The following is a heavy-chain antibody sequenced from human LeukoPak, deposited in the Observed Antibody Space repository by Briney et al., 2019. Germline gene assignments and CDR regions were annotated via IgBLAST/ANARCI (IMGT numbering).Heavy chain of an antibody. CDR2: TYYGSKWYN. J-gene: IGHJ4*02. CDR1: GDSVSSNSAA. Sequence: SQTLSLTCAISGDSVSSNSAAWNWIRQSPSRGLEWLGRTYYGSKWYNDYAVSVESRITIRPDTSKNQFSLQLNSMTPEDTAVYYCARDGRLRNGYDNFYIWGQGTLVTVSS. V-gene: IGHV6-1*01. D-gene: IGHD5-18*01. CDR3: ARDGRLRNGYDNFYI.